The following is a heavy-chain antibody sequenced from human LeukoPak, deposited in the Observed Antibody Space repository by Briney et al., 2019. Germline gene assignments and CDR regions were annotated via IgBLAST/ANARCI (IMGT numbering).Heavy chain of an antibody. CDR1: GYTFTSYY. CDR3: ARGSVSYGPVVPFDI. Sequence: ASVKVSCKASGYTFTSYYMHWARQAPGQGLEWMGIINPSGGSTSYAQKFQGRVTMTRDTSTSTVYMELSSLRSEDTAVYYCARGSVSYGPVVPFDIWGQGTMVTVSS. CDR2: INPSGGST. J-gene: IGHJ3*02. V-gene: IGHV1-46*01. D-gene: IGHD2-2*01.